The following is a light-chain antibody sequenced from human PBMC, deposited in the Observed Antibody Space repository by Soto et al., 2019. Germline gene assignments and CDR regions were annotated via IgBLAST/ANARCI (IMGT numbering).Light chain of an antibody. CDR3: SSYTSSTFYV. CDR1: SSDVGGYNY. V-gene: IGLV2-14*01. J-gene: IGLJ1*01. CDR2: EVS. Sequence: LTQPASVSGSPGQSITISCTGTSSDVGGYNYVSWYQQHPGKAPKLMIYEVSNRPSGVSNRFSGSKSGNTASLTISGLQAEDEADYYCSSYTSSTFYVFGTGTKVTVL.